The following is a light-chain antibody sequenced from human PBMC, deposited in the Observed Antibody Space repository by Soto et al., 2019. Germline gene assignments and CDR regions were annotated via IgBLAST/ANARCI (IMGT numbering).Light chain of an antibody. CDR3: SSYTSSTFYV. CDR1: SSDVGGYNY. V-gene: IGLV2-14*01. J-gene: IGLJ1*01. CDR2: EVS. Sequence: LTQPASVSGSPGQSITISCTGTSSDVGGYNYVSWYQQHPGKAPKLMIYEVSNRPSGVSNRFSGSKSGNTASLTISGLQAEDEADYYCSSYTSSTFYVFGTGTKVTVL.